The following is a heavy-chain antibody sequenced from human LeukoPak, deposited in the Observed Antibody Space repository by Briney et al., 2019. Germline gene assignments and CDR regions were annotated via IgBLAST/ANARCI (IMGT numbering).Heavy chain of an antibody. V-gene: IGHV4-28*03. CDR2: IYYSGST. D-gene: IGHD2-2*01. Sequence: PSETLSLTCAVSGYSISSSNWWGWIRQPPGKGLEWIGYIYYSGSTNYNPSLKSRVTISVDTSKNQFSLKLSSVTAADTAVYYCARDLGDCSSTSCYGRYYYYGMDVWGQGTTVTVSS. CDR3: ARDLGDCSSTSCYGRYYYYGMDV. CDR1: GYSISSSNW. J-gene: IGHJ6*02.